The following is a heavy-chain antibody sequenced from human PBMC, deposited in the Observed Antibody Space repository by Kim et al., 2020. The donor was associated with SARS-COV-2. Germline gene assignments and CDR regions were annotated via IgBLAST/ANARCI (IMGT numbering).Heavy chain of an antibody. Sequence: GGSLRLSCAASGFTFSPYSMNWVRQAPGGGLECVSYIPSTASNIKYSNSVKGRFTISRDNAKNTVYLQMNSLRAEDTALSYCARSVEGHFDVWGQGTPVTVSS. CDR3: ARSVEGHFDV. CDR2: IPSTASNI. CDR1: GFTFSPYS. J-gene: IGHJ4*02. V-gene: IGHV3-48*01. D-gene: IGHD2-2*01.